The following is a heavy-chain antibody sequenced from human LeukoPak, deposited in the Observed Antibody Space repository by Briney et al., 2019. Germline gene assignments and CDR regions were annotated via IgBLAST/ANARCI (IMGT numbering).Heavy chain of an antibody. J-gene: IGHJ4*02. Sequence: GGSLRLSCAASGFTFSSYSMNWVRQAPGKGLEWVSSISSSSSYIYYADSVKGRFTISRDNSKNTLYLQMNSLRAEDTAVYYCARARYDFWSGYYHIDYWGQGTLVTVSS. CDR2: ISSSSSYI. CDR1: GFTFSSYS. D-gene: IGHD3-3*01. CDR3: ARARYDFWSGYYHIDY. V-gene: IGHV3-21*01.